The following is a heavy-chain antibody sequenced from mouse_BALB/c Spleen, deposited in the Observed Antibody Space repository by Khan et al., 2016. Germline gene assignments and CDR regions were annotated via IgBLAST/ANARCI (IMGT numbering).Heavy chain of an antibody. CDR1: GYSITSDYA. Sequence: EVQLQESGPGLVKPSQSLSLTCTVTGYSITSDYAWNWFRQFPGNKLEWMVYIRYSGITSSNPSLKSRISITRDTSQNQFFLQLISVTTEDTATYYCAYESYYAWFPYWGQGTLVTVSA. CDR3: AYESYYAWFPY. CDR2: IRYSGIT. V-gene: IGHV3-2*02. D-gene: IGHD2-3*01. J-gene: IGHJ3*01.